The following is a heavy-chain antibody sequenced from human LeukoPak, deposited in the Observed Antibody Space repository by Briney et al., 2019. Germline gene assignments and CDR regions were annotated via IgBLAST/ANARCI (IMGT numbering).Heavy chain of an antibody. D-gene: IGHD6-19*01. CDR1: GFTFDNYE. CDR3: VNQISGWVY. J-gene: IGHJ4*02. Sequence: PGGSLRPSCSASGFTFDNYEMHWVRQAPGKGLEYVSGIGSNGRSTYNADFVKGRFTISRDNSKNTLFLQLTSLRAEDTAVYYCVNQISGWVYWGQGTLVTVSS. CDR2: IGSNGRST. V-gene: IGHV3-64D*06.